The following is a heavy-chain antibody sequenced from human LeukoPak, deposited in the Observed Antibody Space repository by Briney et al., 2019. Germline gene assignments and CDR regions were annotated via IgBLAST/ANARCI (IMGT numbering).Heavy chain of an antibody. CDR3: ARAYYDSSGYYSFFDY. J-gene: IGHJ4*02. Sequence: PSETLSLTCTVSGGSISSYYWICIPQPAGKGLECIGRIYTSGSTNYNPSLKSRVTMSVDTSKNQFSLKLSSVTAADTAVYCCARAYYDSSGYYSFFDYWGQGTLVTVSS. D-gene: IGHD3-22*01. CDR2: IYTSGST. CDR1: GGSISSYY. V-gene: IGHV4-4*07.